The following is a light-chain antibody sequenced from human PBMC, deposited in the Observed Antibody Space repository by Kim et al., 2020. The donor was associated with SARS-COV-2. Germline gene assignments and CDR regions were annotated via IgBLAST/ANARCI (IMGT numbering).Light chain of an antibody. CDR2: AAS. V-gene: IGKV1-27*01. CDR3: KKYDSAPLT. Sequence: ASIGDRVTVTCRASQDIYNYLAWYQQKPGKVPKLLIYAASALQSEVPSRFSGSGFGTDFTLTISSLQPEDVAIYYCKKYDSAPLTFGGGTRVDIK. J-gene: IGKJ4*01. CDR1: QDIYNY.